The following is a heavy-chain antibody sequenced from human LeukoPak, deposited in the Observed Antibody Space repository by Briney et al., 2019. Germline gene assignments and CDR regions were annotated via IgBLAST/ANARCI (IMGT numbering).Heavy chain of an antibody. V-gene: IGHV4-59*08. CDR2: IYYSGST. CDR3: ARLRSGSSSLVSFDS. J-gene: IGHJ4*02. D-gene: IGHD6-6*01. CDR1: GVSISSYY. Sequence: SETLSLTCTVSGVSISSYYWSWIRQPPGKGLEWSGYIYYSGSTNYNPSLKSRVTISMDTSKNHFSLKLSSVTAADTAVYYCARLRSGSSSLVSFDSWGQGTLVTVSS.